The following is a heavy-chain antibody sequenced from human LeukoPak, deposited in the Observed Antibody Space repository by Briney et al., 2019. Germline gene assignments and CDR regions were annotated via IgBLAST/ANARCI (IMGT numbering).Heavy chain of an antibody. J-gene: IGHJ6*02. V-gene: IGHV3-23*01. Sequence: SGGSLRLSCAASGFTFSSYAMSWVRQAPGKGLEWVSAISGSGGSTYYADSVKGRFTISRDNSKNTLYLQMNSLRAEDTALYYCAKRAYCSGGSCYSPGEYYYYGMDVWGQGTTVTVSS. D-gene: IGHD2-15*01. CDR3: AKRAYCSGGSCYSPGEYYYYGMDV. CDR1: GFTFSSYA. CDR2: ISGSGGST.